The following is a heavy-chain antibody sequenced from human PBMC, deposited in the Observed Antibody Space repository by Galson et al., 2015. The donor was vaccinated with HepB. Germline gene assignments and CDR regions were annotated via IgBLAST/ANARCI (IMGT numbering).Heavy chain of an antibody. V-gene: IGHV3-20*04. CDR1: GFTFDDYG. Sequence: SLRLSCAASGFTFDDYGMSWVRQAPGKGLEWVSGINWNGGSTGYADSVKGRFTISRDNAKNSLYLQMNSLRAEDTALYYCARASMFLPGYSSSWFVSGGDNWFDPWGQGTLVTVSS. CDR3: ARASMFLPGYSSSWFVSGGDNWFDP. D-gene: IGHD6-13*01. J-gene: IGHJ5*02. CDR2: INWNGGST.